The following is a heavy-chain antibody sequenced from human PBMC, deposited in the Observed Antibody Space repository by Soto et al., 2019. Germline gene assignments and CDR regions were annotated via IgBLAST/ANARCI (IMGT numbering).Heavy chain of an antibody. D-gene: IGHD1-7*01. CDR3: ATMGTPATGLFYFDY. Sequence: SETLSLTCTVSGGSISSYYWSWIRQPPGKGLEWIGYIYYSGSTNYNPSLKSRVTISVDTSKNQFSLNLSFVTAADTAVYYCATMGTPATGLFYFDYWGQGTLVTVSS. V-gene: IGHV4-59*08. J-gene: IGHJ4*02. CDR2: IYYSGST. CDR1: GGSISSYY.